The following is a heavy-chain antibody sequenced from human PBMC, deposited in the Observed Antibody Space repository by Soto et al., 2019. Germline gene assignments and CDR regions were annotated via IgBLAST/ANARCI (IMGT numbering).Heavy chain of an antibody. Sequence: EVQLVESGGGLVQPGGSLRLSCTASGSTFSTYDMHWVRQATGKGLEWVSAIGTGGDTYYSGSVKGRFTISRQNAKNSLYLHMNSLRAEDTAVYYCAREYDDRYSGAWCLDLWGRGTQVTVSS. CDR2: IGTGGDT. D-gene: IGHD6-19*01. J-gene: IGHJ2*01. V-gene: IGHV3-13*01. CDR1: GSTFSTYD. CDR3: AREYDDRYSGAWCLDL.